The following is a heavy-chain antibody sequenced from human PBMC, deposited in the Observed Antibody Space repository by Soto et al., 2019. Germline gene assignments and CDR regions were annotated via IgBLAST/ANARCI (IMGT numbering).Heavy chain of an antibody. CDR3: AREGRGKKAGYNGLVSLGY. J-gene: IGHJ4*02. Sequence: SVNVSCKVSGSRFSNYFISWVRQAPGHGLECLGRIIPIFNSTKYAQNFQGRVTITADKSTSTASLELSSLRSDDTAVYYCAREGRGKKAGYNGLVSLGYWGQGTLVTVSS. D-gene: IGHD2-2*02. CDR1: GSRFSNYF. CDR2: IIPIFNST. V-gene: IGHV1-69*06.